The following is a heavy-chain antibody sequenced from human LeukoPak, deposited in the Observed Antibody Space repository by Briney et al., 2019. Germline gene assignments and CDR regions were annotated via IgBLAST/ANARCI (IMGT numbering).Heavy chain of an antibody. Sequence: SGGSLRLSCAASGFTSSNAWMSWVRQAPGKGLEWVGRIKSKTDGGTTDYAAPVKGRFTISRDDSKNTLYLQMNSLKTEDTAVYYCTTNRRDGCNGGWGQGTLVTVSS. V-gene: IGHV3-15*01. D-gene: IGHD5-24*01. CDR1: GFTSSNAW. CDR2: IKSKTDGGTT. J-gene: IGHJ4*02. CDR3: TTNRRDGCNGG.